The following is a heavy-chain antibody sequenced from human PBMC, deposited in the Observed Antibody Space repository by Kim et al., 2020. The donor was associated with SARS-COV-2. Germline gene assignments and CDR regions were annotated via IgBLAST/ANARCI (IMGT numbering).Heavy chain of an antibody. V-gene: IGHV3-33*01. CDR1: GLTFSSYG. CDR2: IWYDVSNK. CDR3: ARAYCGGDCDVDY. D-gene: IGHD2-21*02. Sequence: GGSLRLSCAASGLTFSSYGMHWVRQAPGKGLEWVAVIWYDVSNKYYADSVKGPVTISIDNSKNTQYLQMNSQRAEDKAMYYCARAYCGGDCDVDYCGHGTLFTVSS. J-gene: IGHJ4*01.